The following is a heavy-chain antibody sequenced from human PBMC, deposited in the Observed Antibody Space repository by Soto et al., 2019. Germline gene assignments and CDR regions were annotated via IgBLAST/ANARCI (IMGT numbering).Heavy chain of an antibody. CDR1: GYTFTNYY. CDR2: INPGGGRT. J-gene: IGHJ2*01. CDR3: ARDLSSYSSGWYDL. D-gene: IGHD6-19*01. V-gene: IGHV1-46*01. Sequence: SGEEWFRATGYTFTNYYRHWVRQAPGQGLEWMGIINPGGGRTNYAQKFQSRVTMTMDTSTSTVYLELSSLRSEDTAVYYCARDLSSYSSGWYDLWGRGTLVTVSS.